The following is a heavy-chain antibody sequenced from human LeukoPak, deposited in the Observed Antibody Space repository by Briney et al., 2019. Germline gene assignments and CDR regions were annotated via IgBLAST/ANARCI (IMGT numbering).Heavy chain of an antibody. J-gene: IGHJ3*02. CDR2: ISYDGSNK. Sequence: GGSLRLSCAASGFTFSSYAMHWVRQAPGKGLEWVAVISYDGSNKYYADSVKGRFTISRDNSKNTLYLQMNSLRAEDTAVYYCARDALIHRKAFDIWGQGTMVTVSS. D-gene: IGHD5-18*01. CDR3: ARDALIHRKAFDI. V-gene: IGHV3-30-3*01. CDR1: GFTFSSYA.